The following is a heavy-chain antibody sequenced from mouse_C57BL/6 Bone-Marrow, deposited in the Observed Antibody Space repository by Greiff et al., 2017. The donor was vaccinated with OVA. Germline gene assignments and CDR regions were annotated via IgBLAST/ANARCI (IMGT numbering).Heavy chain of an antibody. CDR3: ARSGGSSYSFAY. CDR1: GYTFTDYY. D-gene: IGHD1-1*01. V-gene: IGHV1-75*01. Sequence: QVQLKESGPELVKPGASVKISCKASGYTFTDYYINWVKQRPGQGLEWIGWIFPGSGSTYYNEKFKGKATLTVDKSSSTAYMLLSSLTSEDSAVYFCARSGGSSYSFAYWGQGTLVTVSA. CDR2: IFPGSGST. J-gene: IGHJ3*01.